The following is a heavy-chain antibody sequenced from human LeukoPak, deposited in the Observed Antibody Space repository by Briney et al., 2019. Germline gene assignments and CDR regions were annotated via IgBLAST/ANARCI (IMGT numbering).Heavy chain of an antibody. J-gene: IGHJ4*02. CDR3: AKDGGFTAMVELDY. Sequence: GGSLRLSCAASGFTFSSYSMNWVRQAPGKGLEWVSGISWNSGSIGYADSVKGRFTISRDNAKNSLYLQMNSLRAEDTALYYCAKDGGFTAMVELDYWGQGTLVTVSS. CDR2: ISWNSGSI. CDR1: GFTFSSYS. D-gene: IGHD5-18*01. V-gene: IGHV3-9*01.